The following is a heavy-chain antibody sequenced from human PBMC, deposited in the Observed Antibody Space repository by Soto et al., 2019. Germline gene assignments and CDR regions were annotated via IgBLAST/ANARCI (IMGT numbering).Heavy chain of an antibody. V-gene: IGHV1-18*01. D-gene: IGHD3-10*01. Sequence: RSSVKLYCKASGYTFTSYGISWVRQTHGQGLEWMGWISAYNGNTNYAQKLQGRVTMTTDTSTSTAYMELRSLRPDDTAVYYCARAGGLWFGDLTLYYYYMDVWGKGTTVTVSS. CDR2: ISAYNGNT. CDR1: GYTFTSYG. CDR3: ARAGGLWFGDLTLYYYYMDV. J-gene: IGHJ6*03.